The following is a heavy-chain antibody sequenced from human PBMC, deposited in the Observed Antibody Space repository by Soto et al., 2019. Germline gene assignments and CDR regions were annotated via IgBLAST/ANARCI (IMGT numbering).Heavy chain of an antibody. V-gene: IGHV3-53*01. CDR2: IYSGGST. D-gene: IGHD3-10*01. CDR3: ARDLLYYGSGSYDY. Sequence: GGSLRLSCAASGFTVSSNYMSWVRQAPGKGLEWVSVIYSGGSTYYADSVKGRFTISRDNSKNTLYLQMNSLRAEDTAVYYCARDLLYYGSGSYDYWGQGTLVTVSS. J-gene: IGHJ4*02. CDR1: GFTVSSNY.